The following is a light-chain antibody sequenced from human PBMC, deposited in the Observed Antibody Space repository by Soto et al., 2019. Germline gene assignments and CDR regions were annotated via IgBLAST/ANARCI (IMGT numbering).Light chain of an antibody. CDR2: DAS. CDR1: QSVGSNK. J-gene: IGKJ4*01. V-gene: IGKV3-20*01. CDR3: QQYGSTPLT. Sequence: EIVLTQSPGTLSLSPGERATLSCRASQSVGSNKLAWYQQKRGQAPRFLMYDASTRATGIPDRFSGSGSGTDFTLTISRLAPEDFAVYYCQQYGSTPLTFGGGTKVEIK.